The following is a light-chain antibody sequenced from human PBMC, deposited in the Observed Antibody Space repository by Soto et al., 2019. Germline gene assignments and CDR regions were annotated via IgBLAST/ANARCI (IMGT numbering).Light chain of an antibody. CDR1: QGISSA. CDR3: QQFYSYPLI. CDR2: DAS. V-gene: IGKV1-13*02. Sequence: AIQLTQSPSSLSASVGDRVTITCRASQGISSALAWYQQKPGKAPKLLIYDASSLASGVPARFSGSGSGTDLTLTICSRQPEDFATYYCQQFYSYPLIFGGGTMVEIK. J-gene: IGKJ4*01.